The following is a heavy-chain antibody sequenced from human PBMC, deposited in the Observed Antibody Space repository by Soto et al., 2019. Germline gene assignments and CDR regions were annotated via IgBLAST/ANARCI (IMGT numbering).Heavy chain of an antibody. CDR3: AKEETPVVTLGFHYFDY. V-gene: IGHV3-30*18. Sequence: QVQLVESGGGVVQPGRSLRLSCAASGFTFSSYGMHWVRQAPGKGLEWVAVISYDGSNKYYADSVKGRFTISRDNSKNTLYLQMNSLRAEDTAVYYCAKEETPVVTLGFHYFDYWGQGTLVTVSS. CDR1: GFTFSSYG. CDR2: ISYDGSNK. J-gene: IGHJ4*02. D-gene: IGHD2-21*02.